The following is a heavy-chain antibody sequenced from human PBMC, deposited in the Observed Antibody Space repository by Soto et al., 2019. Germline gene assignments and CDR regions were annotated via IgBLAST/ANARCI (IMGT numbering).Heavy chain of an antibody. CDR2: IYPGDSDT. Sequence: GESLKISCKGSGYSFTSYWIGWVRQMPGKGLEWMGIIYPGDSDTRYSPSFQGQVTISADKSISTAYLQWSSLKASDTAMYYCVIKQQLRYLYSLGQGTLVTVSS. CDR3: VIKQQLRYLYS. V-gene: IGHV5-51*01. CDR1: GYSFTSYW. J-gene: IGHJ4*02. D-gene: IGHD6-13*01.